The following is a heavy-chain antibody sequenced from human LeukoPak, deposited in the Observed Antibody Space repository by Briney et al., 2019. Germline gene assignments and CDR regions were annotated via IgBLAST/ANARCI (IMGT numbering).Heavy chain of an antibody. CDR1: GGSVRSGSYY. D-gene: IGHD3-22*01. J-gene: IGHJ4*02. CDR2: IYYSGST. CDR3: AATHSSGADFDY. V-gene: IGHV4-61*01. Sequence: PSETLSLTCTVSGGSVRSGSYYWSWIRQPPGKGLEWIGYIYYSGSTNYNPSLKSRVTISVDTSKNQFSPKLSSVTAADTAVYYCAATHSSGADFDYWGQGTLVTVSS.